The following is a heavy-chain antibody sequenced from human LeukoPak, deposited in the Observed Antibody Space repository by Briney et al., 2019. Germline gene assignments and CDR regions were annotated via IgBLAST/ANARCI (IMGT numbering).Heavy chain of an antibody. Sequence: PGGSLRLSCAASGFTFSSYAMSWVRQAPGKGLEWVSALSGSGGTIDYADSVKGRFTISRDISKNTLYLQMNSLRAEDTAIYYCAKVAPNHDTDIVALYFDYWGQGTLVTVSS. J-gene: IGHJ4*02. V-gene: IGHV3-23*01. CDR3: AKVAPNHDTDIVALYFDY. D-gene: IGHD5-12*01. CDR1: GFTFSSYA. CDR2: LSGSGGTI.